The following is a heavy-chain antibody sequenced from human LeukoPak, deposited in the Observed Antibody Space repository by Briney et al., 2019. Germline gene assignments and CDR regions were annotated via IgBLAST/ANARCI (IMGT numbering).Heavy chain of an antibody. CDR3: AKDRWALLYYFDY. CDR1: GFTFSNSA. CDR2: ISGSGGST. V-gene: IGHV3-23*01. D-gene: IGHD1-26*01. J-gene: IGHJ4*02. Sequence: GGSLRLSCAASGFTFSNSAMSWVRQAPGKGLEWVSAISGSGGSTYYADSVKGRFTISRDNSKNTLYLQMNSLRAEDTAVYYCAKDRWALLYYFDYWGQGTLVTVSS.